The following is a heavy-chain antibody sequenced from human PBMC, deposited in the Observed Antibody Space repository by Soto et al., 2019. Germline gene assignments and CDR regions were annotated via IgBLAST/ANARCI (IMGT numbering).Heavy chain of an antibody. J-gene: IGHJ5*02. CDR3: AREPLSSDGRFDP. CDR2: IIPIFGTA. CDR1: GGTFSSYA. Sequence: SVKVSCKASGGTFSSYAISWVRQAPGQGLEWMGGIIPIFGTANYAQKFQGRVTITADESTSIAFMELSSLRSEDTAVYYCAREPLSSDGRFDPCGQGTLGTVSS. V-gene: IGHV1-69*13. D-gene: IGHD3-10*01.